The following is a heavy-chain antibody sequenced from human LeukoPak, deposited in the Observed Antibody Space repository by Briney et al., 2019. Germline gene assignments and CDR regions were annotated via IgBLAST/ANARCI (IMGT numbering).Heavy chain of an antibody. D-gene: IGHD2-15*01. V-gene: IGHV4-38-2*01. CDR3: ARLGRSLGVVVVAATDAFDI. CDR1: GYSISSGYY. J-gene: IGHJ3*02. Sequence: SETLSLTCAVSGYSISSGYYWGWIRQPPGKGLEWIGSIYHSGSTYYNPSLKSRVTISVDTSKNQFSLKLSSVTAADTAVYYCARLGRSLGVVVVAATDAFDIWVQGTMVTVSS. CDR2: IYHSGST.